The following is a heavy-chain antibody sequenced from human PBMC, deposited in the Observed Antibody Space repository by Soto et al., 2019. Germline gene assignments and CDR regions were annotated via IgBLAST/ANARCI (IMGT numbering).Heavy chain of an antibody. J-gene: IGHJ6*02. V-gene: IGHV3-7*01. Sequence: GGSLRLSCAASGFTFSSYWMSWVRQAPGKGLEWVANIKQDGSEKYYVDSVKGRFTISRDNAKNSLYLQMNSLRAEDTAVYYCARAVEGATTNDYYYYYYGMDVWGQGTTVTVSS. CDR1: GFTFSSYW. CDR3: ARAVEGATTNDYYYYYYGMDV. CDR2: IKQDGSEK. D-gene: IGHD1-26*01.